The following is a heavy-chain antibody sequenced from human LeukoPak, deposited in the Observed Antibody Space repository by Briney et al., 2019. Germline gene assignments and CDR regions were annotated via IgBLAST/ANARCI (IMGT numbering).Heavy chain of an antibody. D-gene: IGHD2-21*02. CDR2: INPNIGGA. V-gene: IGHV1-2*02. Sequence: ASVKVSCKASGYTFTDYFIHWVRQAPGQGLEWMGWINPNIGGASYAQKSQDRVTMTRDRSINTAYMELSRLTSDDTAVYYCARMALDGGDSIGFDPWGQGTLVTVSS. J-gene: IGHJ5*02. CDR1: GYTFTDYF. CDR3: ARMALDGGDSIGFDP.